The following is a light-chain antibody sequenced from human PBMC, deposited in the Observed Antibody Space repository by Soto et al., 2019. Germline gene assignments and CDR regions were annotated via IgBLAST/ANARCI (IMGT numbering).Light chain of an antibody. CDR3: CSYAGSNSYV. CDR1: NSDVGSYKL. V-gene: IGLV2-23*01. Sequence: QSALTQPASVSGSPGQSITISCIGTNSDVGSYKLVSWYQQHPGKAPKHMIYEDSRRPSGVSNRFSGSKSGNTASLTISGLQAEDEADYHCCSYAGSNSYVFGTGTKVTVL. CDR2: EDS. J-gene: IGLJ1*01.